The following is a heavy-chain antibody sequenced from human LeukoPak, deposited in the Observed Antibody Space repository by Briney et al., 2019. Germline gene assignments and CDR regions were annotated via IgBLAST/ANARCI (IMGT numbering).Heavy chain of an antibody. CDR2: IYYSGST. CDR1: GGSISSSSYY. Sequence: SETLSLTCTVSGGSISSSSYYWGWIRQPPGKGLEWIGSIYYSGSTYYNPSLKNRVTISVDTSKNQFSLKLSPVTAADTAVYYCARGHSSSWPTNWFDPWGQGTLVTVSS. CDR3: ARGHSSSWPTNWFDP. J-gene: IGHJ5*02. V-gene: IGHV4-39*07. D-gene: IGHD6-13*01.